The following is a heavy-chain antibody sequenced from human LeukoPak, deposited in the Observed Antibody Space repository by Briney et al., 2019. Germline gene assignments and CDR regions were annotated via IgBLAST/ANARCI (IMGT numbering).Heavy chain of an antibody. Sequence: GGSLRLSCAASGFTFSSYEMNWVRQAPGKGLEWGSYISSSGSTIYYADSVKGRFTISRDNAKNSLYLQMNSLRAEDTAVYYCARDSDYGGNGYYFDYWGQGTLVTVSS. D-gene: IGHD4-23*01. CDR1: GFTFSSYE. CDR2: ISSSGSTI. V-gene: IGHV3-48*03. J-gene: IGHJ4*02. CDR3: ARDSDYGGNGYYFDY.